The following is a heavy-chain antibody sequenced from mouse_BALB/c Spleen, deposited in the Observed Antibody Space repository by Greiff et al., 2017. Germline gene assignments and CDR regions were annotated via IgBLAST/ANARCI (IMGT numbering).Heavy chain of an antibody. CDR1: GFNIKDTY. Sequence: VHVKQSGAELVKPGASVKLSCTASGFNIKDTYMHWVKQRPEQGLEWIGRIDPANGNTKYDPKFQGKATITADTSSNTAYLQLSSLTSEDTAVYYCARGGTARAPYFDYWGQGTTLTVSS. CDR2: IDPANGNT. CDR3: ARGGTARAPYFDY. V-gene: IGHV14-3*02. J-gene: IGHJ2*01. D-gene: IGHD3-2*01.